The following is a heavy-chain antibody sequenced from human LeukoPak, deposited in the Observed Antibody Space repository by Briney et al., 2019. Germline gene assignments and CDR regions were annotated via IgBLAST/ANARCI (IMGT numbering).Heavy chain of an antibody. CDR3: ARIRDGYSYPEFDY. CDR2: IYSGGST. D-gene: IGHD5-24*01. J-gene: IGHJ4*02. V-gene: IGHV3-53*01. Sequence: QPGGSLRLSCAASGFTVSSNYMSWVRQAPGKGLEWVSVIYSGGSTYYADSVKGRFTISRDNSKNTLYLQMNSLRAEDTAVYYCARIRDGYSYPEFDYWGQGTLVTVSS. CDR1: GFTVSSNY.